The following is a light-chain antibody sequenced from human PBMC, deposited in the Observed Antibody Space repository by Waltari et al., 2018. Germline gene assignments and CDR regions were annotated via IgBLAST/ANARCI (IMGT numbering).Light chain of an antibody. CDR1: QNIRSNC. CDR3: QQYGSSPFI. V-gene: IGKV3-20*01. Sequence: EIVLTQXPGXLSLSPXXRAXLSCRASQNIRSNCLAWYQQKPGQAPRPLIYDASTRATGIPDRFSGSGSGTDFTLTISRLEPEDFAVYYCQQYGSSPFIFGPGTKVDIK. CDR2: DAS. J-gene: IGKJ3*01.